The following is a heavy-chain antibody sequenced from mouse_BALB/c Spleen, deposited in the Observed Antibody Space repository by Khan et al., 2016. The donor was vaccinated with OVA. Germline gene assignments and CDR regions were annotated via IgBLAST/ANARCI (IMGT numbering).Heavy chain of an antibody. D-gene: IGHD2-1*01. CDR1: GYTFTDYA. CDR2: ISTYYGDA. Sequence: QVQLQQSGAELVRPGVSVKISCKGSGYTFTDYAMHWVKQSHAKSLEWIGVISTYYGDADYNQKFKGKATMTVDKSSSTAYMELARLTSEDSAIYDCARGGGNSRFAYWGQGTLVTVSA. CDR3: ARGGGNSRFAY. V-gene: IGHV1S137*01. J-gene: IGHJ3*01.